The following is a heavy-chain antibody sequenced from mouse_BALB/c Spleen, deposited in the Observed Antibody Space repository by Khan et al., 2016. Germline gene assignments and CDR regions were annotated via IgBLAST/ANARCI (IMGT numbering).Heavy chain of an antibody. V-gene: IGHV6-6*02. D-gene: IGHD2-3*01. Sequence: EVKLEVSGGGLVQPGGSMKLSCVASGFTFSNYWMNWVRQSPEKGLEWVAEIRLKSNNYATYYAESVKGRFTISRDDSKSSVYLQMNNLRAEDTGIYYCSRDGYLDYWGQGTTLTVSS. CDR2: IRLKSNNYAT. CDR1: GFTFSNYW. J-gene: IGHJ2*01. CDR3: SRDGYLDY.